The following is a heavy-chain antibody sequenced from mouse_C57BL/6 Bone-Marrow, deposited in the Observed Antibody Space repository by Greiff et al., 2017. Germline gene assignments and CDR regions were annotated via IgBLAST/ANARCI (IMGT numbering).Heavy chain of an antibody. D-gene: IGHD2-1*01. V-gene: IGHV14-4*01. CDR1: GFNIKDDY. J-gene: IGHJ3*01. Sequence: EVKLVESGAELVRPGASVKLSCTASGFNIKDDYMHWVKQRPEQGLEWIGWIDPENGDTEYASKFQGKATITADTSSNTAYLQLSSLTSEDTAVYYCTTDGNCSLFAYWGRGTLVTVSA. CDR3: TTDGNCSLFAY. CDR2: IDPENGDT.